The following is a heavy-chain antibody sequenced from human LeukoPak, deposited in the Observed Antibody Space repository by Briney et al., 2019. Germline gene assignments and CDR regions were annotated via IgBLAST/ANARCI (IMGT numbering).Heavy chain of an antibody. CDR1: GYTFTGYY. CDR3: AREATAYNWFDP. J-gene: IGHJ5*02. V-gene: IGHV1-2*02. D-gene: IGHD1-26*01. CDR2: INPNSGGT. Sequence: ASVKVSCKASGYTFTGYYMHWVRRAPGQGHEWMGWINPNSGGTNYAQKFQGRVTMTRDTSISTAYMELSRLRSDDTAVYYCAREATAYNWFDPWGQGTLVTVSS.